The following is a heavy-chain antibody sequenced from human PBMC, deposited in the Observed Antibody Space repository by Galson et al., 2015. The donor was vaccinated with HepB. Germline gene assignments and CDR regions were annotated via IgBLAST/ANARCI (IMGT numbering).Heavy chain of an antibody. D-gene: IGHD6-13*01. V-gene: IGHV3-33*06. CDR1: GFTFSSYG. CDR3: AKDEARWGKSSSWYEGGVRGRNFDY. J-gene: IGHJ4*02. CDR2: IWYDGSNK. Sequence: SLRLSCAASGFTFSSYGMHWVRQAPGKGLEWVAVIWYDGSNKYYADSVKGRFTISRDNSKNTLYLQMNSLRAEDTAVYYCAKDEARWGKSSSWYEGGVRGRNFDYWGQGTLVTVSS.